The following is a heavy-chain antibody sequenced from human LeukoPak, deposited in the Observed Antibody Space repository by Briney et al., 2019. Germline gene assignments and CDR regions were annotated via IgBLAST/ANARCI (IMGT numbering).Heavy chain of an antibody. Sequence: PGGSLRLSCAASGFTFSTYWMHWVRQAPGKGLVWVSRINVDESYTSYADSVKGRFTIYRDNAKNTLYLQMNSLRAKDTAVYYCTTRLWIQLWGGYWGQGTLVTVSS. CDR2: INVDESYT. CDR3: TTRLWIQLWGGY. V-gene: IGHV3-74*01. D-gene: IGHD5-18*01. J-gene: IGHJ4*02. CDR1: GFTFSTYW.